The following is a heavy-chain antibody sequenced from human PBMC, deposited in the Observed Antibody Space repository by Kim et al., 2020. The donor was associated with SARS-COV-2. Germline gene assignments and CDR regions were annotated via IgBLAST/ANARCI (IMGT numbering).Heavy chain of an antibody. Sequence: EYAAAVKGRFTISRDDSKKSLYLEMNSLKTEDTAVYYCARVSINYSPLDYWGQGTLVTVSS. D-gene: IGHD1-7*01. J-gene: IGHJ4*02. CDR3: ARVSINYSPLDY. V-gene: IGHV3-72*01.